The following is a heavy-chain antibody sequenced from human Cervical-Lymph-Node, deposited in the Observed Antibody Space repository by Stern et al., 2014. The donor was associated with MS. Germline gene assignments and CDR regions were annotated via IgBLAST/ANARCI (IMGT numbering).Heavy chain of an antibody. D-gene: IGHD6-13*01. Sequence: QVPLVQSGAALKKPGASVKVSCTASGYTFTDYYIHWVRHAPGPGLARMGWINSHIGGTNYAQRFKGRVTRTGDTSISTAYMELSGLTSDDTAVYYCARYKGYSASWPLDNWGQGTLVTVSS. CDR2: INSHIGGT. J-gene: IGHJ4*02. CDR3: ARYKGYSASWPLDN. V-gene: IGHV1-2*02. CDR1: GYTFTDYY.